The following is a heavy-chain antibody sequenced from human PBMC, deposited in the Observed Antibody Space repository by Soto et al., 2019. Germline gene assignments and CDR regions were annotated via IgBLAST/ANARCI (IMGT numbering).Heavy chain of an antibody. J-gene: IGHJ4*02. CDR2: INPNSGGT. CDR1: GYTFTGYY. CDR3: ARDLYNWNDVAFAY. V-gene: IGHV1-2*02. Sequence: ASVKVSCKTSGYTFTGYYMHWVRQAPGQGLEWMGWINPNSGGTNYAQKFQGRVTMTRDTSISTAYMELSRLRSDDTAVYYCARDLYNWNDVAFAYWGQGTLVTVSS. D-gene: IGHD1-20*01.